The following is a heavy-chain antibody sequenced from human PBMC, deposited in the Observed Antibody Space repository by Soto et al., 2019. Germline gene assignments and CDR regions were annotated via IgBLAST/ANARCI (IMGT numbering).Heavy chain of an antibody. CDR2: IKVDNGDT. V-gene: IGHV1-18*01. Sequence: QVHLVQSGGEVKKPGASVKVSCKASGYTLKNYGIGWVRQAPGLGPEWVGWIKVDNGDTKYAEKLQGSVTLTTDTATSTAYMELRNLRSDDTAFYYCARSRYYFDYWGQGTLVTVSS. CDR1: GYTLKNYG. J-gene: IGHJ4*02. CDR3: ARSRYYFDY.